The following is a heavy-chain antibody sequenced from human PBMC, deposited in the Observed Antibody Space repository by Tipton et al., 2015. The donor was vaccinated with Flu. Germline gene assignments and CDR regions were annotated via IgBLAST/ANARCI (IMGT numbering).Heavy chain of an antibody. CDR2: IIPISGIT. CDR3: ARGPSRGYGESNWFGP. CDR1: GGTFSNYA. V-gene: IGHV1-69*01. D-gene: IGHD2-2*01. J-gene: IGHJ5*02. Sequence: QLVQSGAEVKKPGSSVKVSCKTSGGTFSNYAISWVRQAPGQGLEWMGGIIPISGITNYAQRFQDRVTIAADESTSTPYMELSSLRSEDTAVYYCARGPSRGYGESNWFGPWGQGTLVTVSS.